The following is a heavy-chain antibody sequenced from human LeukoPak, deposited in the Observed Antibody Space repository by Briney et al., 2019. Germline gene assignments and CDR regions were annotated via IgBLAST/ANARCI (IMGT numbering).Heavy chain of an antibody. CDR1: GGSISSYY. CDR3: ARVIAGWRYCSGGSCYSFWFDP. J-gene: IGHJ5*02. Sequence: SETLSLTCTVSGGSISSYYWSWIRQPPGKGLEWIGYIYYSGSTNYNPSLKSRVTISVDTSKNQFSLKLSSVTAADTAVYYCARVIAGWRYCSGGSCYSFWFDPWGQGTLATVSS. D-gene: IGHD2-15*01. V-gene: IGHV4-59*01. CDR2: IYYSGST.